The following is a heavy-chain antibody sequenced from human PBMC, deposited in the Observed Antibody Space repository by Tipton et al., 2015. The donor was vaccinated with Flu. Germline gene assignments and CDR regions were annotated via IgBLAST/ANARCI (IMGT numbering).Heavy chain of an antibody. D-gene: IGHD3-16*01. Sequence: SLRLSCAASGFTFSSDWMSWVRQASGKGLEWVANIKEDGSEKNYVHSVKGRFTISRDNAQTSLFLQMNSLRAEDTAVYYCTRGFIRLCDFWGQGTLVIVSP. V-gene: IGHV3-7*01. CDR1: GFTFSSDW. J-gene: IGHJ4*02. CDR2: IKEDGSEK. CDR3: TRGFIRLCDF.